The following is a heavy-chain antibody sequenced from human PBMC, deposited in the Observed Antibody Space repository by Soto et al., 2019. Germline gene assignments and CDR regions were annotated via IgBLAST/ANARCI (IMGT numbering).Heavy chain of an antibody. V-gene: IGHV1-3*01. J-gene: IGHJ4*02. Sequence: QVQLVQSGAELKKPGASVKVSCKASGNTVPNYAIHWVRQAPGQRLEWMGWINGGNGNTYYSENFQGRVTFTRDTSACTGYMQLSSLTAEDTAVYYCARDDSGFSGSHYMDYFTSCGQGALVTVSS. D-gene: IGHD1-26*01. CDR1: GNTVPNYA. CDR3: ARDDSGFSGSHYMDYFTS. CDR2: INGGNGNT.